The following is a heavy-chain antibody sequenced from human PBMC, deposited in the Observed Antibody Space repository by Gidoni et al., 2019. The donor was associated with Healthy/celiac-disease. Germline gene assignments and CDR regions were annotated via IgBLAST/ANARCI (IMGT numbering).Heavy chain of an antibody. V-gene: IGHV4-39*01. CDR1: GGSISSSSYY. J-gene: IGHJ4*02. D-gene: IGHD6-6*01. CDR3: ARLLADGDY. Sequence: QLQLQESGPGLGKPSGTLSLTCTVSGGSISSSSYYWGGIRQPPGKGLELIGGIYYSGSTYYNPSLKSRVTISVDTSKTQFSLKLSSVTAADTAVYYCARLLADGDYWGQGTLVTVSS. CDR2: IYYSGST.